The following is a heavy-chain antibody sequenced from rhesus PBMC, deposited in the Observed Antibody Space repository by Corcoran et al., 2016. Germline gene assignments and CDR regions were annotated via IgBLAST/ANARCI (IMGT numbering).Heavy chain of an antibody. CDR3: ARNSGSWIFDY. CDR2: ITYSGST. D-gene: IGHD6-25*01. J-gene: IGHJ4*01. CDR1: GYSISGYY. V-gene: IGHV4-122*02. Sequence: QVQLQESGPGLVKPSETLSLTCAVSGYSISGYYWSWIRQAPGKGLEWIGYITYSGSTSYSPSLKSRVTISRDTSKNQFSLKLSSVTAADTAVYYCARNSGSWIFDYWGQGVLVTVSS.